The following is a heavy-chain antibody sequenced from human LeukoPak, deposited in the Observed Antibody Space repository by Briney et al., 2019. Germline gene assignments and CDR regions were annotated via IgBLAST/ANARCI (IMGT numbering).Heavy chain of an antibody. Sequence: GASVKVSCKASGFTFTSSAVQWVRQARGQRLEWIGWIVVGSGNTNYAQKFQERVIITRDMSTSTAYMELSSLRSEDTAVYYCAAESGDILTAIDPWGQGTLVTVSS. V-gene: IGHV1-58*01. D-gene: IGHD3-9*01. CDR2: IVVGSGNT. CDR1: GFTFTSSA. CDR3: AAESGDILTAIDP. J-gene: IGHJ5*02.